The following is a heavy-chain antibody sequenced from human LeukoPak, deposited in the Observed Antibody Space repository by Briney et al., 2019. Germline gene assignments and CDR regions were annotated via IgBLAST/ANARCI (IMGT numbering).Heavy chain of an antibody. D-gene: IGHD3-10*01. J-gene: IGHJ4*02. Sequence: ASGKVSCKASGGTFSSYAISWVRQAPGQGLEWMGRIIPILGIANYAQKFQGRVTITADNSTSTAYMELSSLRSEDTAVYYCARDHYGSGSYYTTPFDYWGQGTLVTVSS. CDR1: GGTFSSYA. CDR2: IIPILGIA. V-gene: IGHV1-69*04. CDR3: ARDHYGSGSYYTTPFDY.